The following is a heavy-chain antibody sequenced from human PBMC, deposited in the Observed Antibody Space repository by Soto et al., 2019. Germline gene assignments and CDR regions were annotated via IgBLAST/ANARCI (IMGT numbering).Heavy chain of an antibody. D-gene: IGHD3-3*01. CDR1: GFSFSSYG. V-gene: IGHV3-33*01. J-gene: IGHJ6*02. Sequence: PXVCLRLSCAACGFSFSSYGMHWVRQAPGKGLEWVAVIWYDGSNKYYADSVKGRFTISRDNSKNTLYLQMNSLRAEDTAVYYCARDLYEIAPYDLRSGYYYPYGMDVWAQGTTVTVSS. CDR2: IWYDGSNK. CDR3: ARDLYEIAPYDLRSGYYYPYGMDV.